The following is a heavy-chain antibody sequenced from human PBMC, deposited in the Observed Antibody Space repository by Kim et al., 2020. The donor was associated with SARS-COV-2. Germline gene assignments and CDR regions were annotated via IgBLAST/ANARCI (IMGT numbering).Heavy chain of an antibody. D-gene: IGHD5-12*01. Sequence: ASVKVSCKASGYTFTSYAMHWVRQAPGQRLEWMGWSNVGNGNTKNSQKSQGRVTITRDTSASTAYMELSSLRSEDTAVYYCARVGYSGYGAEPWGQGTL. CDR1: GYTFTSYA. J-gene: IGHJ5*02. CDR3: ARVGYSGYGAEP. CDR2: SNVGNGNT. V-gene: IGHV1-3*01.